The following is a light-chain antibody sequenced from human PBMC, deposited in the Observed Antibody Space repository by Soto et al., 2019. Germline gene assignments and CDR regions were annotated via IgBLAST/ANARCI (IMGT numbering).Light chain of an antibody. J-gene: IGKJ1*01. CDR1: QSVSSS. CDR2: SGY. Sequence: FVVTQSPDTLSLSPGETATLSCRASQSVSSSVAWYQHKPGQSPRLVVYSGYKRSAGIPDRFRGSGSGTDFTITITSLENDDFAVYYCQQRYSWIRVFGPGTKVEVK. CDR3: QQRYSWIRV. V-gene: IGKV3-11*01.